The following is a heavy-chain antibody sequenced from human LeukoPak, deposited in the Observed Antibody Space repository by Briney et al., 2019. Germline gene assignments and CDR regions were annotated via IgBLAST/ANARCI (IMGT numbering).Heavy chain of an antibody. CDR1: GYTFTSYG. CDR3: ARDLFPYYDILTGYYPGDY. V-gene: IGHV1-18*01. CDR2: ISAYNGNT. Sequence: GASVKVSSKASGYTFTSYGISWVRQAPGQGLEWMGWISAYNGNTNYAQKLQGRVTMTTDTSTSTAYMELRSLRSDDTAVYYCARDLFPYYDILTGYYPGDYWGQGTLVTVSS. D-gene: IGHD3-9*01. J-gene: IGHJ4*02.